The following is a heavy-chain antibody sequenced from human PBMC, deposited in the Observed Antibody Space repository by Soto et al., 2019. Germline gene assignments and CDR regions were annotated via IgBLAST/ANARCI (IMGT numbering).Heavy chain of an antibody. CDR2: ISGSGGST. CDR3: AKFKGSGYYFDY. CDR1: GFTFSSYA. V-gene: IGHV3-23*01. D-gene: IGHD3-3*01. J-gene: IGHJ4*02. Sequence: GGSLRLSCAASGFTFSSYAMSWVRQAPGKGLEWVSAISGSGGSTYYADSVKGRFTIARDNSKNTLYLQMNSLRAEDTAVYYCAKFKGSGYYFDYWGQGTLVTVSS.